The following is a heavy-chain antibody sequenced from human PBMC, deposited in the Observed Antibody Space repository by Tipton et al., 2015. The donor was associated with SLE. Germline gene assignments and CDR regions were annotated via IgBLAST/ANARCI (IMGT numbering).Heavy chain of an antibody. V-gene: IGHV4-34*01. CDR2: INHSGST. CDR3: AGESRYYESTSYSDAFDI. D-gene: IGHD3-22*01. Sequence: TLSLTCAVYGGSFSGYYWSWIRQPPGKGLEWIGEINHSGSTNYNPSLKSRVTISVDTSKNQFSLKLSSVTAADTAVYYCAGESRYYESTSYSDAFDICGRGTTVVVSS. J-gene: IGHJ3*02. CDR1: GGSFSGYY.